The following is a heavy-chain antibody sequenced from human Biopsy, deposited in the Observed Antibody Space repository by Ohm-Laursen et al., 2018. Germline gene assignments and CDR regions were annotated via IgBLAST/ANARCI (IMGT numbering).Heavy chain of an antibody. CDR3: ARGMRYCTNAVCYKSGSGSYYRYYYGMDV. D-gene: IGHD2-8*01. CDR2: IYPGGST. Sequence: SDTLSLTCNVSGGDINNYYWSWIRQPAGKGLEWIGRIYPGGSTNYNPSLKSRVTMSVDTSKKQLSLRLSSVTAADTAVYYCARGMRYCTNAVCYKSGSGSYYRYYYGMDVWGQGTTVTVSS. CDR1: GGDINNYY. V-gene: IGHV4-4*07. J-gene: IGHJ6*02.